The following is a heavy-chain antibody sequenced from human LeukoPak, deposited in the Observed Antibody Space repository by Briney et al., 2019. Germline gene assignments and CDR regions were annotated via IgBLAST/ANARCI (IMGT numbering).Heavy chain of an antibody. CDR3: ARGRNLRTAGYCSGGSCYRIGMDV. CDR2: INHSGST. Sequence: SETLSLTCAVYGGSFSGYYWSWIRQPPGPGLEWIGEINHSGSTNYHPSLKSRVTISVETSKNQFSLKLRSVTAADTAVCYCARGRNLRTAGYCSGGSCYRIGMDVWGQGTTVTVSS. V-gene: IGHV4-34*01. J-gene: IGHJ6*02. D-gene: IGHD2-15*01. CDR1: GGSFSGYY.